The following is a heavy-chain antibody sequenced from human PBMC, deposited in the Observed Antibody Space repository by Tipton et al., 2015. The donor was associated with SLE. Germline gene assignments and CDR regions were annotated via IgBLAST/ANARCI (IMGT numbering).Heavy chain of an antibody. D-gene: IGHD1-1*01. CDR2: INSDGSST. V-gene: IGHV3-74*01. CDR1: GFTFSSYW. Sequence: SLRLSCAASGFTFSSYWMHWVRQAPGKGLVWVSRINSDGSSTSYADSVKGRFTISRDNAKNTLYLQMNSLRAEDTAVYYCARNTQERPKSWRDYYYYMDVWGKGTTVTVSS. J-gene: IGHJ6*03. CDR3: ARNTQERPKSWRDYYYYMDV.